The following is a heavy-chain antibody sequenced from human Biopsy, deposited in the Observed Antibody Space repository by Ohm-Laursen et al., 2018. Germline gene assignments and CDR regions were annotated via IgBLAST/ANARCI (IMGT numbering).Heavy chain of an antibody. CDR2: IKRDGSQS. CDR1: GFTFSTYW. V-gene: IGHV3-7*01. Sequence: SLRLSCAASGFTFSTYWMTWVRQAPGKGLEWVANIKRDGSQSNHADSVKGRFTISRDNAKNSLYLQMNSLRAEDTAVYYCTRDTTYYAGTTYYDALDDWGQGTLVTVSS. D-gene: IGHD3-22*01. J-gene: IGHJ4*02. CDR3: TRDTTYYAGTTYYDALDD.